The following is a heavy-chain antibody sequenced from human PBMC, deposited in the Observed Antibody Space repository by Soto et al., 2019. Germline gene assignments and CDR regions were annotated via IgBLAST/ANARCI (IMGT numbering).Heavy chain of an antibody. CDR3: ASPLYSGSYAPFYY. CDR1: GFTFSSYG. CDR2: IWYDGSNK. Sequence: GGSLRLSCAASGFTFSSYGMHWVRQAPGKGLEWVAVIWYDGSNKYYADSVKGRFTISRDNSKNTLYLQMNSLRAEDTAVYYCASPLYSGSYAPFYYWGQGTLVTVSP. J-gene: IGHJ4*02. D-gene: IGHD1-26*01. V-gene: IGHV3-33*01.